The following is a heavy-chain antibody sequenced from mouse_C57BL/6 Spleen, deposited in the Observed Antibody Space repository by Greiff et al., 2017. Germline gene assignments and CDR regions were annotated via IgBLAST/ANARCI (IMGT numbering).Heavy chain of an antibody. Sequence: EVKLMESGPELVKPGASVKIPCKASGYTFTDYNMDWVKQSHGKSLEWIGDINPNNGGTIYNQKFKGKATLTVDKSSSTAYMELRSLTSEDTAVDDCASVYGNYGYFDVWGTGTTVTVSS. V-gene: IGHV1-18*01. D-gene: IGHD2-1*01. CDR3: ASVYGNYGYFDV. CDR1: GYTFTDYN. J-gene: IGHJ1*03. CDR2: INPNNGGT.